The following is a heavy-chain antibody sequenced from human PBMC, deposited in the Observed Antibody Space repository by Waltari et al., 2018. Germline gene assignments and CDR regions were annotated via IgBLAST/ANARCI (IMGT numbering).Heavy chain of an antibody. CDR1: GGTFSRYA. CDR2: IIPIFGTA. D-gene: IGHD3-10*01. CDR3: ARDRSRYYGSGSYPYYGMDV. Sequence: QVQLVQSGAGVKKPGSSVKVSCKASGGTFSRYAISWVRQAPGQGLEWMGGIIPIFGTANYAQKFQGRVTITADESTSTAYMELSSLRSEDTAVYYCARDRSRYYGSGSYPYYGMDVWGQGTTVTVSS. V-gene: IGHV1-69*12. J-gene: IGHJ6*02.